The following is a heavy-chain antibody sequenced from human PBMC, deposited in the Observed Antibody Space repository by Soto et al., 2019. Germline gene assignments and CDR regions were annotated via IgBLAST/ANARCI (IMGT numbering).Heavy chain of an antibody. D-gene: IGHD2-2*02. J-gene: IGHJ6*02. V-gene: IGHV4-4*02. Sequence: SETLSLTCAVSGGSISSSNWWSWVRQPPGKGLEWIGEIYHSGSTNYNPSLKSRVTISVDKSKNQFSLKLSSVTAADTAVYYCARLGYCSSTSCYRGENYYYYGMDVWGPGTTVTVSS. CDR1: GGSISSSNW. CDR2: IYHSGST. CDR3: ARLGYCSSTSCYRGENYYYYGMDV.